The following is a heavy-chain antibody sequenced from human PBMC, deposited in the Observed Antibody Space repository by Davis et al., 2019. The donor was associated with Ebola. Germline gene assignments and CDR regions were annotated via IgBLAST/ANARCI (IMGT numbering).Heavy chain of an antibody. V-gene: IGHV3-43*02. CDR2: ISGDGGST. CDR3: AILFGIFGPGDY. CDR1: GFTFDDYA. Sequence: GESLKISCAASGFTFDDYAMHWVRQAPGKGLEWVSLISGDGGSTYYADSVKGRFTISRDNSKNSLYLQMNSLRTEDTALYYCAILFGIFGPGDYWGQGTLVTVSS. J-gene: IGHJ4*02. D-gene: IGHD3/OR15-3a*01.